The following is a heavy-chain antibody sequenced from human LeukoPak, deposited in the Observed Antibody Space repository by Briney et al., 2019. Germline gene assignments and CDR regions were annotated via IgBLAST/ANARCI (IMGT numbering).Heavy chain of an antibody. CDR2: ISGSGSST. CDR1: GFTFSNFA. J-gene: IGHJ4*02. Sequence: GGSLRLSCAASGFTFSNFAMSWVRQAPGKGLEWVSAISGSGSSTYYADFVRGRFTISRDNSKNTLYLQMNSLGAEDTALYYCAKTPGYDFWSASRSFDYWGQGTLVTVSS. V-gene: IGHV3-23*01. D-gene: IGHD3-3*01. CDR3: AKTPGYDFWSASRSFDY.